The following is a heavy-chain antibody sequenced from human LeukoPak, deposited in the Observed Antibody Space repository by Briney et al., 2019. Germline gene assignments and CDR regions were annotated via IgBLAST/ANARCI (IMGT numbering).Heavy chain of an antibody. CDR1: GGTFSSYA. CDR2: IIPIFGTA. J-gene: IGHJ4*02. CDR3: AILPGYCSSTSCWRGFDY. V-gene: IGHV1-69*05. D-gene: IGHD2-2*01. Sequence: SVKVSCKASGGTFSSYAIIWVRQAPGQGLEWMGGIIPIFGTANYAQKFQGRVTITTDESTSTAYMELSSLRSEDTAVYYCAILPGYCSSTSCWRGFDYWGQGTLVTVSS.